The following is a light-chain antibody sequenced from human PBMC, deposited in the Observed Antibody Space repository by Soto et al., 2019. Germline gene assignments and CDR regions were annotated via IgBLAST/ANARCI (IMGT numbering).Light chain of an antibody. CDR3: CSYAGSSTLYV. V-gene: IGLV2-23*02. Sequence: QSALTQPASVSGSPGQSITISCTGTSSGVGSYNLVSWYQQHPGKAPKLMIYEVNKRPSGVSNRFSGSKSGNTASLTISGLQAEDEVDYYCCSYAGSSTLYVFGTGTKVTVL. J-gene: IGLJ1*01. CDR2: EVN. CDR1: SSGVGSYNL.